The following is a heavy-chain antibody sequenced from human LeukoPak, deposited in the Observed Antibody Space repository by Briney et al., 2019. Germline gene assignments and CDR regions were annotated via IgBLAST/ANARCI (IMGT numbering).Heavy chain of an antibody. CDR2: IYSSGST. Sequence: SETLSLTCTVSGGSISNFYWSWIRQPAGKTLELIGRIYSSGSTTYNPSLTTRVTMSLDTSKNQFSLKLSSVTAADTAVYFCARETTGAGTARPFDYWGQGTLVTVSS. CDR3: ARETTGAGTARPFDY. D-gene: IGHD6-13*01. V-gene: IGHV4-4*07. CDR1: GGSISNFY. J-gene: IGHJ4*02.